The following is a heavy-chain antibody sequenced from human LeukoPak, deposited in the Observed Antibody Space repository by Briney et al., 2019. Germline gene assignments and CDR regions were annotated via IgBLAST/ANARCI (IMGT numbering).Heavy chain of an antibody. CDR3: ARYTAANWFDP. V-gene: IGHV4-4*02. CDR1: GGSISSSNW. CDR2: IYHSGST. Sequence: SGTLSLACAVSGGSISSSNWWSWVRQPPGKGLEWIGEIYHSGSTNYNPSLKSRVTISVDKPKNQFSLKLSSVTAADTAVYYCARYTAANWFDPWGQGTLVTVSS. D-gene: IGHD6-13*01. J-gene: IGHJ5*02.